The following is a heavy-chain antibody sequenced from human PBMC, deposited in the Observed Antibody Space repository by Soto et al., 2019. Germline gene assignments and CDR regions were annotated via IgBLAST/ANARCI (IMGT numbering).Heavy chain of an antibody. Sequence: PGGSLRLSCAASGFTFSGSAMHWVRQASGKGLEWVGRIRSKANSYATAYAASVKGRLTISRGDSKNTAYLQMNSLKTEDTAVYYCTRRGIAAAGTVPLYYYYGMDVWGQGTTVTVSS. CDR1: GFTFSGSA. J-gene: IGHJ6*02. D-gene: IGHD6-13*01. V-gene: IGHV3-73*01. CDR3: TRRGIAAAGTVPLYYYYGMDV. CDR2: IRSKANSYAT.